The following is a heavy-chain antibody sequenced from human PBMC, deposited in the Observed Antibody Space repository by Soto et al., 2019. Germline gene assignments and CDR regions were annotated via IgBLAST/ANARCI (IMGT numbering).Heavy chain of an antibody. D-gene: IGHD3-10*01. Sequence: SETLSLTCAVSGGSISSSNWWSWVRQPPGKGLEWIGEIYHSGSTNYNPSLKSRVTISVDKSKNQFSLKLSSVTAADTAVYYCARGSSGSYYNGPGYWGQGTLVTVSS. J-gene: IGHJ4*02. CDR2: IYHSGST. V-gene: IGHV4-4*02. CDR1: GGSISSSNW. CDR3: ARGSSGSYYNGPGY.